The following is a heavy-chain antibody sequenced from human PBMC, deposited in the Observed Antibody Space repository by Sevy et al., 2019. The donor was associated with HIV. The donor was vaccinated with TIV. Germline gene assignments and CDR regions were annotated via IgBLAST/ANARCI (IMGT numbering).Heavy chain of an antibody. CDR2: IKQDGSEK. CDR1: GFTFSSYW. V-gene: IGHV3-7*01. Sequence: GGSLRLSCAASGFTFSSYWMSWVRQAPGKGLEWVANIKQDGSEKYYVDSVKGRFTISRDNAKNSLYLQMNSLRAEDTAVCYCARESGIVVVPAAIIWFDPWGQGTLVTVSS. J-gene: IGHJ5*02. D-gene: IGHD2-2*01. CDR3: ARESGIVVVPAAIIWFDP.